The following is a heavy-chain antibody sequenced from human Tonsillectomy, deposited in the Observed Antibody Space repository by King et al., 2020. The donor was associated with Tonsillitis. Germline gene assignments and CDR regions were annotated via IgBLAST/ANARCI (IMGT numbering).Heavy chain of an antibody. V-gene: IGHV3-72*01. CDR3: ARIVGGWGGAFDI. CDR2: TRNKANSYTT. J-gene: IGHJ3*02. CDR1: GFTFSDHY. D-gene: IGHD3-16*01. Sequence: VQLVESGGGLVQPGGSLRLSCAASGFTFSDHYMDWVRQAPGKGLEWVGRTRNKANSYTTEYAASVKGRFTISRDDSKNSLYLQMNSLKTEDTAVYYCARIVGGWGGAFDIWGQGTMVTVSS.